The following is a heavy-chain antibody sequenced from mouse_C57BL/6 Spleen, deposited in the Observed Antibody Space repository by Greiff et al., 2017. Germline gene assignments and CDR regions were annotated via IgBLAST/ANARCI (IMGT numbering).Heavy chain of an antibody. CDR3: ARNYDRYFDV. J-gene: IGHJ1*03. Sequence: VKLQQSGPELVKPGASVKISCKASGYSFTDYNMNWVKQSNGKSLEWIGVFNPNYGTTNYNQKFKGKATLTEDQASSTAYMQLKSLTSEDSAVYYWARNYDRYFDVWGTRTTVTGSS. CDR1: GYSFTDYN. CDR2: FNPNYGTT. V-gene: IGHV1-39*01. D-gene: IGHD1-1*01.